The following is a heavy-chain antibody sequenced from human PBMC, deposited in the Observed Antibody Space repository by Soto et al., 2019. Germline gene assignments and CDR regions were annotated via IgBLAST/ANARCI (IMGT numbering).Heavy chain of an antibody. V-gene: IGHV3-30-3*01. J-gene: IGHJ4*02. CDR3: ARDDLPKNYRYCSGGSCYSYYFDY. Sequence: GGSLRLPCAASGLTLSSYAMHMVRPAPGKGPEWVAVISYDGSNKYYAASVKGRLTISRDNSKNTLYLQMNSLRAEDTAVYYCARDDLPKNYRYCSGGSCYSYYFDYWGQGALVTVSS. CDR1: GLTLSSYA. CDR2: ISYDGSNK. D-gene: IGHD2-15*01.